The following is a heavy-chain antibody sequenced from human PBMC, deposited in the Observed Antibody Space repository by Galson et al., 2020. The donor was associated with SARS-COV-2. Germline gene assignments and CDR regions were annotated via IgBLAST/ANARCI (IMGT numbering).Heavy chain of an antibody. CDR3: ARAEGTLGYCSSTSCPHYYYYYMDV. Sequence: QLGESLKISCAASGFTFSSYWMSWVRQAPGKGLEWVANIKQDGSEKYYVDSVKGRFTISRDNAKNSLYLQMNSLRAEDTAVYYCARAEGTLGYCSSTSCPHYYYYYMDVWGKGTTVTVSS. J-gene: IGHJ6*03. D-gene: IGHD2-2*01. CDR1: GFTFSSYW. CDR2: IKQDGSEK. V-gene: IGHV3-7*01.